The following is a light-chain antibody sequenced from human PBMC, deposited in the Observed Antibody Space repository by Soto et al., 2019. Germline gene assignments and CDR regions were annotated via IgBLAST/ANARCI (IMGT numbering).Light chain of an antibody. CDR2: TTS. J-gene: IGKJ4*01. Sequence: DVQMTQSPSAVSASVGDRVNITCRASQGISNYLAWFQQKPGKVPKRLIYTTSTLQSGVPSRFSGSRSGTEFTLTISSLQPEDIAIYYCQKCKVAPFTFGGGTKVEIK. CDR1: QGISNY. CDR3: QKCKVAPFT. V-gene: IGKV1-17*03.